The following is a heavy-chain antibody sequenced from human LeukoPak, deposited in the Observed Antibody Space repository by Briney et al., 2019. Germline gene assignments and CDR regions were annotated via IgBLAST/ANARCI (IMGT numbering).Heavy chain of an antibody. Sequence: PSETLSLTCTVSGGSISSGDYYWSWIRQPPGKGLEWIGYIYYSGSTYYNPSLKSRVTISVDTSKNQFSLKLSSVTAADTAVYYCARKTRTWSNWFDPWGQGTLVTVSS. CDR2: IYYSGST. J-gene: IGHJ5*02. V-gene: IGHV4-30-4*01. CDR3: ARKTRTWSNWFDP. CDR1: GGSISSGDYY. D-gene: IGHD1-14*01.